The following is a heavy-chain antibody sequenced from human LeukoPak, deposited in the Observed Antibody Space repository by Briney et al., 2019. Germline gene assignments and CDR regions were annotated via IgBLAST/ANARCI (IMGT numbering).Heavy chain of an antibody. J-gene: IGHJ4*02. CDR3: AKDTGYGDYYFDY. CDR2: VSGSGDGT. CDR1: GFTFRSYA. Sequence: GGSLRLSCAASGFTFRSYAMNWVRQAPGKGLEWVSGVSGSGDGTYYADSVKGRFTISRDNSKNTLYLQMNSLRAEDTAVYYCAKDTGYGDYYFDYWGQGTLVTVSS. V-gene: IGHV3-23*01. D-gene: IGHD4-17*01.